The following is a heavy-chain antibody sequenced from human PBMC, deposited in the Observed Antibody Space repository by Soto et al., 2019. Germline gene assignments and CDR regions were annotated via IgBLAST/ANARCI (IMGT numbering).Heavy chain of an antibody. CDR3: ARDALDNWNYGYYYYGMDV. CDR2: IYYSGST. CDR1: GGSISSYY. V-gene: IGHV4-59*01. Sequence: SETLSLTCTVSGGSISSYYWSWIRQPPGKGLEWIGYIYYSGSTNYNPSLKRRVTISVDTSKNQFSLKLSSVTAADTAVYYCARDALDNWNYGYYYYGMDVWGQGTTVTVSS. J-gene: IGHJ6*02. D-gene: IGHD1-7*01.